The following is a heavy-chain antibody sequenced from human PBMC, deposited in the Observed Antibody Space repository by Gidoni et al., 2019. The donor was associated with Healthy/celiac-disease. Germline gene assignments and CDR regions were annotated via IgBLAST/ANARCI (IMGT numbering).Heavy chain of an antibody. CDR1: GFTFDAYD. J-gene: IGHJ4*02. Sequence: EVQLVESGGGLVPPGRSLRLSCAASGFTFDAYDMHWVRQAPGKGLEWVSGISWNSGSIGYADSVKGRFTISRDNAKNSLYLQMNSLRAEDTALYYCAKEKRTAGFDYWGQGTLVTVSS. V-gene: IGHV3-9*01. CDR3: AKEKRTAGFDY. CDR2: ISWNSGSI.